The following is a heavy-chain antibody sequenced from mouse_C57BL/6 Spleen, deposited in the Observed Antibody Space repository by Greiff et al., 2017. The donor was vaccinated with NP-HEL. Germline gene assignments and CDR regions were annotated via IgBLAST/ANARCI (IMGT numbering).Heavy chain of an antibody. Sequence: VQLQQPGTELVKPGASVKLSCKASGYTFTSYWMHWVKQRPGQGLEWIGNINPSNGGTNYNEKFKSKASLTVDKSSSTAYMQLSSLTSEDSAVYYCAVYGSSYNWYFDVWGTGTTVTVSS. V-gene: IGHV1-53*01. CDR3: AVYGSSYNWYFDV. CDR2: INPSNGGT. J-gene: IGHJ1*03. D-gene: IGHD1-1*01. CDR1: GYTFTSYW.